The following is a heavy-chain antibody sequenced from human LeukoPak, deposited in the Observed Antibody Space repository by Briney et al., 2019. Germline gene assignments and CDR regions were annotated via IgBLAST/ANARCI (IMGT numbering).Heavy chain of an antibody. J-gene: IGHJ6*02. Sequence: GGSLRLSCAASGFTFSTYAMTWVRQAPGKGLEWVSGINSNGDEIYYADSVKGRFTISRDNAKNSLYLQMNSLRAEDTAVYYCATDYAGNSLWYYYGLGVWGQGTTVTVSS. V-gene: IGHV3-21*01. D-gene: IGHD4-23*01. CDR1: GFTFSTYA. CDR3: ATDYAGNSLWYYYGLGV. CDR2: INSNGDEI.